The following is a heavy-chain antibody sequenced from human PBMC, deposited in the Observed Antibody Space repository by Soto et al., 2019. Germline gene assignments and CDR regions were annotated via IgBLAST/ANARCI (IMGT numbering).Heavy chain of an antibody. V-gene: IGHV3-23*01. D-gene: IGHD6-6*01. CDR2: ISGSGGST. Sequence: GGSLRLSCAASGFTFSSYAMSWVRQAPGKGLEWVSAISGSGGSTYYADSVKGRFTISRDNSKNTLYLQMNSLRAEDTAVYYCASPEGIAARPVHYYYGMDVWGQGTTVTVSS. J-gene: IGHJ6*02. CDR3: ASPEGIAARPVHYYYGMDV. CDR1: GFTFSSYA.